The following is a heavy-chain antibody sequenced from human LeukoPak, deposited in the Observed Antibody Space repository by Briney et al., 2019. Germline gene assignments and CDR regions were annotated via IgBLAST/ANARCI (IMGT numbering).Heavy chain of an antibody. V-gene: IGHV4-59*01. Sequence: KPSETLSLTCTVSGGSISSYYWSWIRQPPGKGLDRIGYIYYSGSTNYNPSLKSRVTISVDTSKNQFSLKLSSVTAADTAVYYCARVLSSGWGPFDYWGQGTLVTVSS. CDR2: IYYSGST. J-gene: IGHJ4*02. CDR3: ARVLSSGWGPFDY. D-gene: IGHD6-19*01. CDR1: GGSISSYY.